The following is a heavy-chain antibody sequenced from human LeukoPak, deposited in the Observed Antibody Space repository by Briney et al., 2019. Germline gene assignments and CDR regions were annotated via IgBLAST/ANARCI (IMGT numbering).Heavy chain of an antibody. Sequence: GGSLRLSCAASGFTFSSYAMHWVRQAPGKGLEWVAVISYDGSNKYYADSVKGRFTISRDNSKNTLYLQMNSLRADDTADYYCARHGYSYGWDCWGQGTLVSVSS. CDR3: ARHGYSYGWDC. J-gene: IGHJ4*02. CDR1: GFTFSSYA. CDR2: ISYDGSNK. V-gene: IGHV3-30*04. D-gene: IGHD5-18*01.